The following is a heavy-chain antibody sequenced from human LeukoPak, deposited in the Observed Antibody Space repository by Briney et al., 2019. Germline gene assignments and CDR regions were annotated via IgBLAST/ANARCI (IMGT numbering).Heavy chain of an antibody. Sequence: SETLSLTCTVSGYSISSGYYWGWIRQPPGKGLEWIGSIYHSGSTNYNPSLKSRVTISVDTSKNQFSLKLSSVTAADTAVYYCARVSVMVRGVITRGFDYWGQGTLVTVSS. CDR1: GYSISSGYY. CDR2: IYHSGST. D-gene: IGHD3-10*01. V-gene: IGHV4-38-2*02. CDR3: ARVSVMVRGVITRGFDY. J-gene: IGHJ4*02.